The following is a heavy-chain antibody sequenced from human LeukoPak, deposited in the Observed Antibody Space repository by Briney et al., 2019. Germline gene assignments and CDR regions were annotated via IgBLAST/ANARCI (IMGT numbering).Heavy chain of an antibody. CDR3: ARAVYDSSGYYYDY. CDR1: GGSISSGGYY. CDR2: IYYSGST. D-gene: IGHD3-22*01. V-gene: IGHV4-31*03. J-gene: IGHJ4*02. Sequence: SETLSLTCTVSGGSISSGGYYWSWIRQHPGKGLEWIGYIYYSGSTYYNPSLKSRVTISVDTSKNQFSLKLSSVTAADTAVYYCARAVYDSSGYYYDYWGQGTLVTVSS.